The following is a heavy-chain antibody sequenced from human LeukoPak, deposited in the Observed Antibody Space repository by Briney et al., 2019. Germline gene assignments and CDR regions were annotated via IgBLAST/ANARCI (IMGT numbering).Heavy chain of an antibody. Sequence: PSETLSLTCAVYGGSFNAYYWSWIRQPPGKGLEWIGEINHSGSTNYNPSLMSRVTVSVDTSKNQFSLKLSSVTAADTAVYYCARVGQGYCSGGSCSLYNWFDSWGQGTLVTVSS. V-gene: IGHV4-34*01. D-gene: IGHD2-15*01. CDR1: GGSFNAYY. CDR2: INHSGST. CDR3: ARVGQGYCSGGSCSLYNWFDS. J-gene: IGHJ5*01.